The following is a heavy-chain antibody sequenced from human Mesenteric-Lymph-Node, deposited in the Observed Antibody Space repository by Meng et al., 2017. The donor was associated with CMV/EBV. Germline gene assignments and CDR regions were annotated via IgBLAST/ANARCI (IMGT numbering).Heavy chain of an antibody. V-gene: IGHV3-21*01. D-gene: IGHD3-3*01. CDR3: ARGLTIPRLRNYYYYYGMDV. Sequence: GESLKISCVASGFTFNTHSMNWVRQAPGKGLEWVSSISSSSVYIYYADSVKGRFTISRDNAKNSLYLQMNSLRVEDTAVYYCARGLTIPRLRNYYYYYGMDVWGQGTTVTVSS. CDR1: GFTFNTHS. J-gene: IGHJ6*02. CDR2: ISSSSVYI.